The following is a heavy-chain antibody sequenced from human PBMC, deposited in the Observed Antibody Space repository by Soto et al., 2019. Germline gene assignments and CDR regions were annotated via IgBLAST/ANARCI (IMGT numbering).Heavy chain of an antibody. D-gene: IGHD3-10*01. Sequence: QVQLVQSGPEVTKPGSSVKVSCKVSGGTFSSHAINWLRQAPGQGLEWMGVIIPVTDTPNNAEKFQGRVTITADKSTTTVYMDLSSLTFDDTAVYFCARGNKGPGHYGPGSQGWYGPWGQGTLVTVSS. CDR1: GGTFSSHA. V-gene: IGHV1-69*06. J-gene: IGHJ5*02. CDR2: IIPVTDTP. CDR3: ARGNKGPGHYGPGSQGWYGP.